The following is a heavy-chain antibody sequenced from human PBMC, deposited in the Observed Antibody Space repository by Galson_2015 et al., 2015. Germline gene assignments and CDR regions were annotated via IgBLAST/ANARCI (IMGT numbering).Heavy chain of an antibody. Sequence: ETLSLTCTVSGGSVGSSVYYWTWIRQPPGKGLDWIGYICDDGSTDYTPSLKSRVTISMDTSKNQFSLKLSSVTAADTAVYYCARNVGRRRDVYHSDYGLDVWGQGTTVTVSS. CDR2: ICDDGST. CDR1: GGSVGSSVYY. D-gene: IGHD5-24*01. CDR3: ARNVGRRRDVYHSDYGLDV. V-gene: IGHV4-61*08. J-gene: IGHJ6*01.